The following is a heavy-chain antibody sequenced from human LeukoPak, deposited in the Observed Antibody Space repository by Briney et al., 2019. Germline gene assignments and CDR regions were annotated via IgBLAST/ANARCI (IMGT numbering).Heavy chain of an antibody. CDR2: IRYDGSNK. J-gene: IGHJ6*02. CDR1: GFTFSSYG. Sequence: GGSLRLSCAASGFTFSSYGMHWVRQAPGKGLEWVAFIRYDGSNKYYADSVKGRFTISRDNAKNSLYLQMNSLRAEDTAVYYCASKDIVVVPYYYYGMDVWGQGTTVTVSS. D-gene: IGHD2-2*01. V-gene: IGHV3-30*02. CDR3: ASKDIVVVPYYYYGMDV.